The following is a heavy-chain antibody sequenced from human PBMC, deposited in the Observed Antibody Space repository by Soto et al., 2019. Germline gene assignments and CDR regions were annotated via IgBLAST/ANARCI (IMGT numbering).Heavy chain of an antibody. D-gene: IGHD6-6*01. Sequence: GGSLRLSCAASGFTFSSYAMSWVRQAPGKGLEWVAVISYDGSNKYYADSVKGRFTISRDNSKNTLYLQMNSLRAEDTAVYYCAKDRPLAPWGQGTLVTVSS. CDR3: AKDRPLAP. V-gene: IGHV3-30*18. CDR1: GFTFSSYA. J-gene: IGHJ5*02. CDR2: ISYDGSNK.